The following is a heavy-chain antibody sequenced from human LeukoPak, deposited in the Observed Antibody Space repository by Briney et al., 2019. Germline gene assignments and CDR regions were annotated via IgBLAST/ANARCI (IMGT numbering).Heavy chain of an antibody. V-gene: IGHV3-21*01. D-gene: IGHD5-12*01. Sequence: GGSLRLSCAASRFTFSSYSMNWVRQAPGKGLEWVSSISSSSSYIYYADSVKGRFTISRDNAKKLLYLQMNSLRAEDTAVYYCATVVAADYWGQGTLVTVSS. CDR3: ATVVAADY. J-gene: IGHJ4*02. CDR1: RFTFSSYS. CDR2: ISSSSSYI.